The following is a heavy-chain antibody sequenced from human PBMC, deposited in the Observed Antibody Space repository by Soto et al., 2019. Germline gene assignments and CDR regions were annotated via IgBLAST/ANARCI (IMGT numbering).Heavy chain of an antibody. J-gene: IGHJ6*02. V-gene: IGHV4-34*01. CDR1: GGSFSGYY. CDR3: AREEPATARVTGRQGCGVLDF. D-gene: IGHD5-18*01. CDR2: INHSGST. Sequence: SETLSLTCAVYGGSFSGYYWSWIRQPPGKGLEWIGEINHSGSTNYNPSLKSRVTISVDTSKNQFSLKLSSVTAADTAVYYCAREEPATARVTGRQGCGVLDFWGQGTTVTVAS.